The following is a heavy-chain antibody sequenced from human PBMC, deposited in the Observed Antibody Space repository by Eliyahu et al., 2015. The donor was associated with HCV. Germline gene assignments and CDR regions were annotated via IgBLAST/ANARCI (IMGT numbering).Heavy chain of an antibody. Sequence: EVQLVESGGVVVQPGGSLRLSCAASGFTFDDYTMHWVRQAPGKGLEWVSLISWDGGSTYYADSVKGRFTISRDNSKNSLYLQMNSLRTEDTALYYCAKGPAPHPRPIYFDYWGQGTLVTVSS. V-gene: IGHV3-43*01. J-gene: IGHJ4*02. CDR3: AKGPAPHPRPIYFDY. CDR2: ISWDGGST. CDR1: GFTFDDYT.